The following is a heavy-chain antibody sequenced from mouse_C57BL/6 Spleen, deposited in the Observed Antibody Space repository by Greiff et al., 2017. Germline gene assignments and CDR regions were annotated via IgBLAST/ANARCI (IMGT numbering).Heavy chain of an antibody. CDR1: GYTFTSYW. CDR3: ARGGNYDYFDY. Sequence: VQLQQPGAELVKPGASVKLSCKASGYTFTSYWMQWVKQRPGQGLEWIGEIDPSDSYTNYNHKFKGKATLTVDTSSSTAYMQLSSLTSEDSAVYYCARGGNYDYFDYWGQGTTLTVSS. V-gene: IGHV1-50*01. J-gene: IGHJ2*01. CDR2: IDPSDSYT. D-gene: IGHD2-1*01.